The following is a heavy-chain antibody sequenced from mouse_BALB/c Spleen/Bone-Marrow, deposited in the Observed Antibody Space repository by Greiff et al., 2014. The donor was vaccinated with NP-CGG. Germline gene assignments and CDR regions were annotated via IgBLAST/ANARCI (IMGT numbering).Heavy chain of an antibody. D-gene: IGHD2-14*01. V-gene: IGHV5-4*02. CDR1: GFTLSDYY. J-gene: IGHJ4*01. CDR2: ISDGGNYT. Sequence: EVHLVESGGGLAKPGGSLKLSCAASGFTLSDYYMYWVRQTPEKRLEWVATISDGGNYTYYPDSLKGRFTISRDNAKNNLNLQMSSLKSEDTAIYYCAREDYYRYDYVMDYWGQGTSVTVSS. CDR3: AREDYYRYDYVMDY.